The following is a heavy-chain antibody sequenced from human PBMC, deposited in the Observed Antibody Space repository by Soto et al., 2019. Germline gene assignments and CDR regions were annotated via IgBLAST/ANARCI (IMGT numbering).Heavy chain of an antibody. CDR1: GFSLSSATAG. V-gene: IGHV2-5*02. CDR2: IYWDDDK. D-gene: IGHD3-16*01. Sequence: QITLKESGPTLVKPTQTLTLTCTFSGFSLSSATAGVAWIRKPPGKALEWVAVIYWDDDKRYRASLRDRLTITKDTSRNQVVLTMTIMDPVDTGTYYCAHLMITYGGILADDAFDFWGPGTLITVSS. J-gene: IGHJ3*01. CDR3: AHLMITYGGILADDAFDF.